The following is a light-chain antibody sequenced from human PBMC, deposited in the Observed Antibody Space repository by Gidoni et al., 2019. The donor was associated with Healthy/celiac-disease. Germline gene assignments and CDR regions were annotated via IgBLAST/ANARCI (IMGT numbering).Light chain of an antibody. CDR1: SSDVGGYNY. Sequence: QSALTQPASVSGSPGQSITISCTGTSSDVGGYNYVSWYQQHPGKAPKLMIYDVSNRPSGVSNRFSGSKSGNTASLTISGLQAEDEADYYCSSYTSSSTLVFGGGXQLTVL. J-gene: IGLJ7*01. V-gene: IGLV2-14*01. CDR2: DVS. CDR3: SSYTSSSTLV.